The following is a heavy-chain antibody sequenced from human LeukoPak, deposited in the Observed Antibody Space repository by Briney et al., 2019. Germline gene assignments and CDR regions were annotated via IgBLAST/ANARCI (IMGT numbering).Heavy chain of an antibody. CDR2: IYTSGST. Sequence: SETLSLTCTVSGGSISNYYWSWIRQPAGKGLEWIGRIYTSGSTNYNHTLKSRVTMSVDTSKNQFSLKLSSVTAADTAVYYCAHYYDSRGVGAFDIWGQGTMVTVSS. V-gene: IGHV4-4*07. CDR3: AHYYDSRGVGAFDI. CDR1: GGSISNYY. D-gene: IGHD3-22*01. J-gene: IGHJ3*02.